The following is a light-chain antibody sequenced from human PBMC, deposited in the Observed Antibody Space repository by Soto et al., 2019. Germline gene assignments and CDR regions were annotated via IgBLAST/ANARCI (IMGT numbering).Light chain of an antibody. CDR1: QSIFSY. J-gene: IGKJ1*01. CDR3: KESFNTPRT. V-gene: IGKV1-39*01. CDR2: ATS. Sequence: DIQITQSPSSLSSSVGDRDTIVCRASQSIFSYLNWYQQKPGKAPKLLMYATSYLQSGVPSRFSGSGSGTAFPLTISGLQPEDFATYYCKESFNTPRTVGQGTKVDIK.